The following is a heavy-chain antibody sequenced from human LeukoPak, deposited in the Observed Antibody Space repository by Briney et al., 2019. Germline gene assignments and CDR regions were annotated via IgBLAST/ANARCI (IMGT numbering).Heavy chain of an antibody. CDR1: GFTFSSYG. J-gene: IGHJ4*02. CDR2: IWYDGSNK. D-gene: IGHD3-10*01. Sequence: GGSLRLSCAASGFTFSSYGMHWVRQAPGKGLEWVAVIWYDGSNKYYADSVKGRFTISRDNSKNTLYLQMNSLRAEDTAVYYCANDAYYGSHGIGYFDYWGEGTLVTVSS. CDR3: ANDAYYGSHGIGYFDY. V-gene: IGHV3-33*06.